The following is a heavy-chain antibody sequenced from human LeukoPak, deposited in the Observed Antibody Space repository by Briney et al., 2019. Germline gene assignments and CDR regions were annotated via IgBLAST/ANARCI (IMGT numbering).Heavy chain of an antibody. D-gene: IGHD6-13*01. Sequence: SETLSLTCAVYGGSFSGYYWSWIRQPPGRGLEWIGSIYYSGSTSYNPSLKSRVTISVDTSKNQFSLKLSSVTAADTAVYYCARGYSSSWYDVEDYWGQGTLVTVSS. CDR3: ARGYSSSWYDVEDY. CDR2: IYYSGST. CDR1: GGSFSGYY. V-gene: IGHV4-34*01. J-gene: IGHJ4*02.